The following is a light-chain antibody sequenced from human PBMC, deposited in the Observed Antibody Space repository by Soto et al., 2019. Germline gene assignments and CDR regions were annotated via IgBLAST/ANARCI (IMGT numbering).Light chain of an antibody. V-gene: IGKV3-15*01. CDR2: GAS. CDR3: QQYNDWPRT. Sequence: EIVMTQSPATLSVSPGERATLSCRASQSISNTLAWFQQKPGQGPRLLIYGASTRATGIPARFSGSWSGTEFTFTISSLQSEDFAVYFCQQYNDWPRTFGQGTTLEIK. CDR1: QSISNT. J-gene: IGKJ2*01.